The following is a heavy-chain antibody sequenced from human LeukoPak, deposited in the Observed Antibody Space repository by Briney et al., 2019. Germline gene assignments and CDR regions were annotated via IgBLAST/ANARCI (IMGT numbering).Heavy chain of an antibody. Sequence: GRSLRLSCAASGFSFSNYGMHWVRQAPGKGLEWVAVIWYDGSNKYYADSVKGRFTISSDNSKNTLYVQMSSLRAEDTAVYYCARSNNGGWGYCDYWGQGSLVTVSS. CDR1: GFSFSNYG. CDR2: IWYDGSNK. D-gene: IGHD3-16*01. V-gene: IGHV3-33*01. J-gene: IGHJ4*02. CDR3: ARSNNGGWGYCDY.